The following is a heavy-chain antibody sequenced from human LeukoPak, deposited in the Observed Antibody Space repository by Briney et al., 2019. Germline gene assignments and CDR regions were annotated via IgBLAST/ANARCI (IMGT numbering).Heavy chain of an antibody. D-gene: IGHD6-19*01. V-gene: IGHV1-18*01. CDR2: ISGYNGYT. Sequence: ASVKVSCKTSGYTFNNYGISWVRQAPGQGLEWMGWISGYNGYTNSAQQFQGRVTLTMDTSTSTVYMELRSLRSDDTAVYYCARWSGGSDWLYHYGMDVWGQGTTVTVSS. CDR3: ARWSGGSDWLYHYGMDV. J-gene: IGHJ6*02. CDR1: GYTFNNYG.